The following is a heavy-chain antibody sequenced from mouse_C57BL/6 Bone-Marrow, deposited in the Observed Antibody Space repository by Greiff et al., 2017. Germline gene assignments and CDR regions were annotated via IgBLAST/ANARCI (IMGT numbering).Heavy chain of an antibody. D-gene: IGHD2-2*01. CDR1: GFNIKDDY. V-gene: IGHV14-4*01. Sequence: EVKLQQSGAELVRPGASVKLSCTASGFNIKDDYMHWVKQRPEQGLEWIGWIDPENGDTEYASKFQGKATITADTSSNTAYLQLSSLTSEDTAVYYCTTWGLPPFDYWGQGTTLTVSS. CDR3: TTWGLPPFDY. J-gene: IGHJ2*01. CDR2: IDPENGDT.